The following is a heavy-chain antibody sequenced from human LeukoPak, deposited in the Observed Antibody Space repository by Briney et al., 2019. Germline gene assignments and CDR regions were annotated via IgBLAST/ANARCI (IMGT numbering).Heavy chain of an antibody. Sequence: SETLSLTCAVSGYSISSGYYWGWIRQPPGKGLEWIGSIYHSGSTYYNPSLKSRVTISVDTSKNQFSLKLSYVTAADTAVYYCARHGRITIFPDYWGQGTLVTVSS. CDR1: GYSISSGYY. V-gene: IGHV4-38-2*01. D-gene: IGHD3-3*01. CDR2: IYHSGST. J-gene: IGHJ4*02. CDR3: ARHGRITIFPDY.